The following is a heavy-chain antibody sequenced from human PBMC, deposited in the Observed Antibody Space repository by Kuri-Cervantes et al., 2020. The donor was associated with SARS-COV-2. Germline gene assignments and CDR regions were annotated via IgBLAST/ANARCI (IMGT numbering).Heavy chain of an antibody. J-gene: IGHJ6*03. CDR1: GFTFNNYA. V-gene: IGHV3-33*08. CDR3: ARGAANYYYMDV. Sequence: LSLTCTASGFTFNNYAMRWVRQAPGKGLEWVAVIWYDGENEYYAGSVKGRFTISRDNSKNTVSLHMNSLRAEDTAMYYCARGAANYYYMDVWGKGTTVTVSS. D-gene: IGHD3-16*01. CDR2: IWYDGENE.